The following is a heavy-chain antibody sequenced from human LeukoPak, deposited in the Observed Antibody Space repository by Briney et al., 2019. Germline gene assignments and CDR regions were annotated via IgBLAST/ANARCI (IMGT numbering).Heavy chain of an antibody. Sequence: ASVKVSCKASGYTFTSYDLNWVRQATGQGLEWMGWLNPNSGNTGYAQKFQGRVTMTRDTSISTAYIELSSLRSEDTAVYYCARDLYGSGSSGFDPWGQGTLVTVSS. V-gene: IGHV1-8*01. CDR1: GYTFTSYD. CDR2: LNPNSGNT. CDR3: ARDLYGSGSSGFDP. J-gene: IGHJ5*02. D-gene: IGHD3-10*01.